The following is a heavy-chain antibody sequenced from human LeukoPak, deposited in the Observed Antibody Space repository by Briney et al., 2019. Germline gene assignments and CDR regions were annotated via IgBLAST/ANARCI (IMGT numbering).Heavy chain of an antibody. CDR1: GFTFSSYW. CDR3: AREKHGEFDY. CDR2: INHNGNVN. J-gene: IGHJ4*02. V-gene: IGHV3-7*03. Sequence: PGGSLRLSCAASGFTFSSYWMNWARQAPGKGLEWVASINHNGNVNYYVDSVKGRFTISRDNAKNSLYLQMSNLRAEDTAVYYCAREKHGEFDYWGQGTLVTVSS. D-gene: IGHD4-17*01.